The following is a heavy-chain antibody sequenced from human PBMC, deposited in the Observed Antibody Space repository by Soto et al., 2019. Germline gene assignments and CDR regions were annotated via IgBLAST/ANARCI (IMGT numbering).Heavy chain of an antibody. CDR1: GGTFSSYA. CDR3: ARDKDYDSSGYYTPAYFDY. V-gene: IGHV1-69*13. Sequence: SVKVSCKASGGTFSSYAISWVRQAPGQGLEWMGGIIPIFGTANYAQKFQGRVTITADESTSTAYMELSSLRSEDTAVYYCARDKDYDSSGYYTPAYFDYWGQGTLVTVSS. D-gene: IGHD3-22*01. CDR2: IIPIFGTA. J-gene: IGHJ4*02.